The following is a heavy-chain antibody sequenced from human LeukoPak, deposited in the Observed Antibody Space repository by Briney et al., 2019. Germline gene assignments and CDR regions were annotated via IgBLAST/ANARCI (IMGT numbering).Heavy chain of an antibody. V-gene: IGHV4-59*01. CDR3: ARAPSAIGGAFDI. D-gene: IGHD3-10*01. CDR2: IHYSGST. J-gene: IGHJ3*02. Sequence: SETLSLTCTVSGGSISNYYWSWIRQPPGKGLEWIGYIHYSGSTSYNPSLKSRVTISVDTSKNQFSLKLSSVTAADTTVYYCARAPSAIGGAFDIWGQGTMVTVSS. CDR1: GGSISNYY.